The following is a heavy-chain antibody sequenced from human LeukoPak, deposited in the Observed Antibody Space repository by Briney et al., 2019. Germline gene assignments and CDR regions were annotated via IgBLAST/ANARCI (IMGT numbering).Heavy chain of an antibody. J-gene: IGHJ5*02. CDR3: ARLKHGPGANWFDP. CDR1: DGSINSYY. V-gene: IGHV4-59*01. CDR2: IYYNGNT. Sequence: SETLSLTCSVSDGSINSYYWNWIRRPPGKGLEWIGYIYYNGNTNYSPSLKSRVTMSVDTSKNLFSLKVSSVTAADTAVYYCARLKHGPGANWFDPWGQGTLVTVSS. D-gene: IGHD3-10*01.